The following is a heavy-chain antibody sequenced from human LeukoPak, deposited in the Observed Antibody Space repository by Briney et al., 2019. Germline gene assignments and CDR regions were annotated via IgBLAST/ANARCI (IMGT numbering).Heavy chain of an antibody. D-gene: IGHD4-17*01. V-gene: IGHV4-59*01. CDR1: GGSISNYY. Sequence: KPSETLSLTCTVSGGSISNYYWSWVRQPPGKGLEWIGYIYYSGSTKYNPSLKSRVTISIDTSKNQFSLKLSSVTAADTAVYYCARDRGIGDYYHYYSDYWGQGTLVTVSS. CDR2: IYYSGST. J-gene: IGHJ4*02. CDR3: ARDRGIGDYYHYYSDY.